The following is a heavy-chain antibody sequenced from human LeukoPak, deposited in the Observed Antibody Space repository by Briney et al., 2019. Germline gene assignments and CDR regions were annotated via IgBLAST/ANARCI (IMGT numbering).Heavy chain of an antibody. CDR1: GFTFSSYA. V-gene: IGHV3-23*01. J-gene: IGHJ4*02. D-gene: IGHD6-19*01. Sequence: GGSLRLSCAASGFTFSSYAMSWVRQAPGKGLEWVSAISGSGGSTYYADSVKGRFTISRDNSKNTLYLQMNSLRAEDTAVYYCAKDREAYSSGWDGDYWGQGTLVTVSS. CDR2: ISGSGGST. CDR3: AKDREAYSSGWDGDY.